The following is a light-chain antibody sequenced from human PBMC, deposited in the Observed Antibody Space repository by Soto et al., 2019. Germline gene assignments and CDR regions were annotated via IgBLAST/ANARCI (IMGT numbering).Light chain of an antibody. Sequence: DIQMTQSPSTLSASLGDRVTITCRASQSISSWLARYQQKPGKAPKLLIYKASSLESGVPSRFSGSESGTEFTLTISSLQPDDFATYYCQQYTSYWWTFGQGTKVEIK. V-gene: IGKV1-5*03. CDR3: QQYTSYWWT. CDR2: KAS. CDR1: QSISSW. J-gene: IGKJ1*01.